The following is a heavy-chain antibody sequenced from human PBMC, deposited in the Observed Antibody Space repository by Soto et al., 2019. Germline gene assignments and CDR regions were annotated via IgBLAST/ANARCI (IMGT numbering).Heavy chain of an antibody. V-gene: IGHV4-34*01. Sequence: QVQLQQWGAGLLKPSETLSLTCAVSGGSFSGYSWSWIRQPPGTGLEWIGEIKHSGSTNYNPSLKSRVTISVDTSKNQFSLQLSSVTAADTAVYYCARGLYSSSWSYFDYWGQGTLVTVSS. CDR1: GGSFSGYS. J-gene: IGHJ4*02. CDR3: ARGLYSSSWSYFDY. D-gene: IGHD6-13*01. CDR2: IKHSGST.